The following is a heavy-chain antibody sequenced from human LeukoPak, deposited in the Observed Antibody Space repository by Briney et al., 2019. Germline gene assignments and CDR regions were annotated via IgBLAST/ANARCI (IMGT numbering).Heavy chain of an antibody. CDR1: GFTFSSYS. CDR3: ARDPKTYYYDSSGRSRGVFDY. D-gene: IGHD3-22*01. J-gene: IGHJ4*02. CDR2: ISSSSNYI. V-gene: IGHV3-21*01. Sequence: GGSLRLSCAASGFTFSSYSMNWVRQAPGKGLEWVSSISSSSNYIYHADSVKGRFTISRDNAKNSLYLQMNSLRAEDTAVYYCARDPKTYYYDSSGRSRGVFDYWGQGTLVTVSS.